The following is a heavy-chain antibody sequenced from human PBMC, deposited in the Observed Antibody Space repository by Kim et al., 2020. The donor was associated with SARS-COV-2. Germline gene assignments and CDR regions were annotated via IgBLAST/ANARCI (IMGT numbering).Heavy chain of an antibody. V-gene: IGHV7-4-1*02. CDR1: GYTFTSYA. CDR2: INTNTGNP. CDR3: ARILVPADIYYYFGMDV. J-gene: IGHJ6*02. Sequence: ASVKVSCKASGYTFTSYAMNWVRQAPGQGLEWMGWINTNTGNPTYAQGFTGRFVFSLDTSVSTAYLQISSLKAEDTAVYYCARILVPADIYYYFGMDVWGQGTTVTVSS. D-gene: IGHD2-2*01.